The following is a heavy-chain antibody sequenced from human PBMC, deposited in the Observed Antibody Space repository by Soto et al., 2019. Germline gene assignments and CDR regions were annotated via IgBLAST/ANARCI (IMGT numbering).Heavy chain of an antibody. CDR1: GGSISTYY. J-gene: IGHJ6*02. V-gene: IGHV4-59*01. D-gene: IGHD3-22*01. CDR3: ATQQGYDSRIGNYYGMDV. Sequence: QVQLQESGPGLVKPSETLSLTCSVSGGSISTYYWSWVRQPPGKGLEWIGYIYYSGNTDYNPSLKSRVTISVDTSKNQFSLTLRSVTAADTAVYYCATQQGYDSRIGNYYGMDVWGQGTTVTVSS. CDR2: IYYSGNT.